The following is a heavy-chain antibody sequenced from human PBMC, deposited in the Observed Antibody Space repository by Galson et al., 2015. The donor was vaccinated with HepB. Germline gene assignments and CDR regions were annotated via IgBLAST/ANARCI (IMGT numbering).Heavy chain of an antibody. J-gene: IGHJ6*02. Sequence: SLRLSCAASGFTFGDYAMSWVRQAPGKGLEWVGFIRSKAYGGTTEYAASVKGRFTISRDDSKSIAYLQMNSLKTEDTAVYYCTRDQQQSWQPYYYYYGMDVWGQGTTVTVSS. CDR1: GFTFGDYA. CDR3: TRDQQQSWQPYYYYYGMDV. V-gene: IGHV3-49*04. CDR2: IRSKAYGGTT. D-gene: IGHD6-13*01.